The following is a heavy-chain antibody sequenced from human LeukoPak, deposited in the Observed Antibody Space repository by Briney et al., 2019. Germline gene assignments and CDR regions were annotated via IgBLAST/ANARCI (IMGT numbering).Heavy chain of an antibody. D-gene: IGHD3-9*01. CDR3: ARVAYDILTGYYGWYFDL. CDR1: GGSISSGGYY. CDR2: IYYSGST. Sequence: SETLSLTCTVSGGSISSGGYYWSWIRQHPGKGLEWIGYIYYSGSTYYNPSLKSRVTTSVDTSKNQFSLRLSSVTAADTAVYYCARVAYDILTGYYGWYFDLWGRGTLVTVSS. V-gene: IGHV4-31*03. J-gene: IGHJ2*01.